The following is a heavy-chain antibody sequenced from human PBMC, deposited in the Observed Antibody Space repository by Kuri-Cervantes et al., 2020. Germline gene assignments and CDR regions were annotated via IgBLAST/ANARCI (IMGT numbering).Heavy chain of an antibody. CDR3: ARDPILWGATYFDY. Sequence: ASVKVSCKASGYTFTSYGISWVRQAPGQGLEWMGWISAYNGNTNYAQKFQGRVTITADESTSTAYMELSRLRSEDTAVYYCARDPILWGATYFDYWGQGTLVTVSS. D-gene: IGHD1-26*01. V-gene: IGHV1-18*01. CDR1: GYTFTSYG. J-gene: IGHJ4*02. CDR2: ISAYNGNT.